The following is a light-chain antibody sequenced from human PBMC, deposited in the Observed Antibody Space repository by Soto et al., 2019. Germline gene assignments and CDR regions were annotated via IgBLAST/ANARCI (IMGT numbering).Light chain of an antibody. CDR2: EVS. Sequence: DIVMTQSPLSLPVTPGEPASIPCRSSQSLLHSNGYNYLDWYLQKPGQSPQLLIYEVSTRISGVPDRFSGSGSGTDFTLEISRVETDDVGIYYCMQSTQLPPTFGQGTRLEIK. CDR3: MQSTQLPPT. J-gene: IGKJ5*01. V-gene: IGKV2D-29*02. CDR1: QSLLHSNGYNY.